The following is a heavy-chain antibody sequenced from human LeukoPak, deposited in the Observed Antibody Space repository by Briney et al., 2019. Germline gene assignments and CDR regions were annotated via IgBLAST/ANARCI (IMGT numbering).Heavy chain of an antibody. CDR2: INGDGSIT. Sequence: GGSLRLSCAASGFTFSSYWMHWVRQAPGKGLLWVSRINGDGSITSTADSVKGRFTISRDNAKNTLYLQLNSLRAEDTAIYFCARGLPQYRNISNHHWGQGTLVTVSS. CDR3: ARGLPQYRNISNHH. J-gene: IGHJ5*02. D-gene: IGHD6-6*01. V-gene: IGHV3-74*01. CDR1: GFTFSSYW.